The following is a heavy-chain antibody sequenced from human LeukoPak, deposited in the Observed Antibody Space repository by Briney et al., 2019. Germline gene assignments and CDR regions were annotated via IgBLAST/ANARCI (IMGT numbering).Heavy chain of an antibody. CDR1: GFTFSSYW. Sequence: GGSLRLSCAASGFTFSSYWMHWVRQAPGKGPVWVSRINSDGSSTSYADSVKGRFTISRDNAKNTLYLQMNSLRAEDTAVYYCAREGYYYGSGSYYVFDYWGQGTLVIVSS. V-gene: IGHV3-74*01. CDR3: AREGYYYGSGSYYVFDY. J-gene: IGHJ4*02. D-gene: IGHD3-10*01. CDR2: INSDGSST.